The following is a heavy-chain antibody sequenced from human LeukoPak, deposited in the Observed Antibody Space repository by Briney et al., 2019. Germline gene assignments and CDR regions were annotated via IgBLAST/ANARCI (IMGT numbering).Heavy chain of an antibody. CDR3: AKDYRGGYSYGYDYYYMDV. V-gene: IGHV3-23*01. J-gene: IGHJ6*03. D-gene: IGHD5-18*01. Sequence: GGSLRLSCAASGFTFSSYAMGWVRQAPGKGLEWVSAISGSGGSTYYADSVKGRFTISRDNSKNTLYLQMNSLRAEDTAVYYCAKDYRGGYSYGYDYYYMDVWGKGTTVTVSS. CDR1: GFTFSSYA. CDR2: ISGSGGST.